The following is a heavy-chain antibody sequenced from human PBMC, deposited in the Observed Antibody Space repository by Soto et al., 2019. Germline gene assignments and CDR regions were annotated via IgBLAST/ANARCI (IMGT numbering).Heavy chain of an antibody. CDR1: GFTFSSYA. CDR2: ISGSDDST. D-gene: IGHD6-6*01. CDR3: AKGSSSSTFDY. J-gene: IGHJ4*02. V-gene: IGHV3-23*01. Sequence: EVQLLESGGGLVQPGESLRLSCAASGFTFSSYAMSWVRQAPGKGLEWVSVISGSDDSTYYADSVKGRFTISRDNSKNTLYLQINSLRAEDTAVYYWAKGSSSSTFDYWGQGTLVTVSS.